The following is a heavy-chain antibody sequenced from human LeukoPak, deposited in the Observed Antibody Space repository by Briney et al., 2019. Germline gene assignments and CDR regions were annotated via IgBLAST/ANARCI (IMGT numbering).Heavy chain of an antibody. CDR2: ISYDGSNK. D-gene: IGHD3-22*01. CDR1: GFTFSSYA. J-gene: IGHJ4*02. Sequence: GRSLRLSCAASGFTFSSYAMHWVRQAPGKGLEWVAVISYDGSNKYYADSVKGRFTVSRDNSKNTLYLQMNSLRAEDTAVYYCAKEPYYDSSGYFDYWGQGTLVTVSS. V-gene: IGHV3-30*04. CDR3: AKEPYYDSSGYFDY.